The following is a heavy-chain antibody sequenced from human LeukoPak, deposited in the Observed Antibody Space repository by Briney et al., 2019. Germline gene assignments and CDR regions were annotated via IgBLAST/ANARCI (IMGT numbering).Heavy chain of an antibody. J-gene: IGHJ5*02. D-gene: IGHD6-19*01. CDR3: ARGLEAVAVANWFDP. Sequence: SETLSLTCTVSGGSISGSSYYWGWIRQPPGKGLEWIGEINHSGSTNYNPSLKSRVTISVDTSKNQFSLKLSSVTAADTAVYYCARGLEAVAVANWFDPWGQGTLVTVPS. V-gene: IGHV4-39*07. CDR2: INHSGST. CDR1: GGSISGSSYY.